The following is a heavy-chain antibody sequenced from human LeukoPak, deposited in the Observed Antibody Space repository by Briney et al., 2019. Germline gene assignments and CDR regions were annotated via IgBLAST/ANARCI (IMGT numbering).Heavy chain of an antibody. V-gene: IGHV3-30*02. CDR3: ARDSPGPNYYDSSGSFDY. CDR2: IRYDGSNK. CDR1: GFTFSSYG. D-gene: IGHD3-22*01. Sequence: GGSLRLSCAASGFTFSSYGMHWVRQAPGKGLEWVAFIRYDGSNKYYADSVKGRFTISRDNSKNTLYLQMNSLRAEDTAVYYCARDSPGPNYYDSSGSFDYWGQGTLVTVSS. J-gene: IGHJ4*02.